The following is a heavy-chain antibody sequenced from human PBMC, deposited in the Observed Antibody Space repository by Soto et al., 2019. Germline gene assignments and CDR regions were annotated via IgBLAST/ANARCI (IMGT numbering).Heavy chain of an antibody. CDR1: GGSISSGGYS. CDR2: IYHSGST. CDR3: ARWGGAGRGAGGDFDI. Sequence: SETLSLTCAVSGGSISSGGYSWSWIRQPPGKGLEWIGYIYHSGSTYYNPSLKSRVTISVDRSKNQFSLKLSYVTAADTAVYYWARWGGAGRGAGGDFDIWAQGTMV. V-gene: IGHV4-30-2*01. J-gene: IGHJ3*02. D-gene: IGHD3-16*01.